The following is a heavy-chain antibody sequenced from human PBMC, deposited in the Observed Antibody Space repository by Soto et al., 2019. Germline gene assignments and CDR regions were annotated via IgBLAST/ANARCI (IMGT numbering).Heavy chain of an antibody. D-gene: IGHD6-6*01. V-gene: IGHV3-7*03. CDR3: ARGGAAPIQEYYYYYGMEV. CDR2: IKQDGSEK. CDR1: GFTFSSYW. Sequence: PGWSLRLSCAASGFTFSSYWMSLVRQAPGKGLEWVANIKQDGSEKYYVDSVKGRFTISRDNAKNSLYLQMNSLRAEDTAVYYCARGGAAPIQEYYYYYGMEVWGKGTTVTVS. J-gene: IGHJ6*04.